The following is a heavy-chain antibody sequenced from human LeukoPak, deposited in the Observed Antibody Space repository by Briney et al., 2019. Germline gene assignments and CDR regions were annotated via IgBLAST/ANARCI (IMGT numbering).Heavy chain of an antibody. Sequence: GRSLRLSCAASGFTFSSYGMHWVRQAPGKGLEWVALIWYDGSNKYYADSVKGRFTISRDNSKNTLYLQMNSLRAEDTAVYYCARGDGDVLYYYYGMDVWGQGTTVTVSS. D-gene: IGHD4-17*01. J-gene: IGHJ6*02. CDR1: GFTFSSYG. CDR3: ARGDGDVLYYYYGMDV. V-gene: IGHV3-33*01. CDR2: IWYDGSNK.